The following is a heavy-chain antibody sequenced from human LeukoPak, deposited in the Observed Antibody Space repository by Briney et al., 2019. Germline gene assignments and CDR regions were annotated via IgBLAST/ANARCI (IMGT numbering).Heavy chain of an antibody. J-gene: IGHJ4*02. CDR3: ARDYSSVWYYDF. D-gene: IGHD6-19*01. CDR1: GYTFSAYY. Sequence: ASVKVSCKASGYTFSAYYIHWVRQAPGQGLEWVGFINPTGGGTNYAQKFQGRITMTTDTSISAAYMELNRLTSDDTAIYYCARDYSSVWYYDFWGQGTLVTVSS. CDR2: INPTGGGT. V-gene: IGHV1-2*02.